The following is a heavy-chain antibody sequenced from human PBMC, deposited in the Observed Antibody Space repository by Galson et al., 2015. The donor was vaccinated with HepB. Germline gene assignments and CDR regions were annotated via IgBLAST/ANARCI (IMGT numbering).Heavy chain of an antibody. J-gene: IGHJ5*02. CDR2: INPNSGGT. V-gene: IGHV1-2*02. D-gene: IGHD1-26*01. Sequence: SVKVSCKASGYTFTGYYMHWVRQAPGQGLEWMGWINPNSGGTNYAQKFQGRVTMTRDTSISTAYMELSRLRSDDTAVYYCARDMFLGGSPGSPRSWFDPWGQGTLVTVSS. CDR1: GYTFTGYY. CDR3: ARDMFLGGSPGSPRSWFDP.